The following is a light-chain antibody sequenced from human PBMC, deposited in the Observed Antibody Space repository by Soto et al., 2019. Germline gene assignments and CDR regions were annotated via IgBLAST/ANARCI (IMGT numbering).Light chain of an antibody. V-gene: IGKV3-15*01. CDR1: QTVTNN. Sequence: EVVMTQSPALLSVSPGERVTLSWRASQTVTNNLAWYQQRPGQAPRLLIYDSSSRATGVPARFSGSGSGTEFTLTISSLKAEDFAVYYCQQYNDRPPLTFGGGTKVDI. J-gene: IGKJ4*01. CDR2: DSS. CDR3: QQYNDRPPLT.